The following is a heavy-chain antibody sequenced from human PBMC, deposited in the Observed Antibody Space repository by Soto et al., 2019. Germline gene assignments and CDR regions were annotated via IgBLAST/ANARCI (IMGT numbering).Heavy chain of an antibody. CDR3: ATVGELRSGGCSGGSCYSGFYAFDI. V-gene: IGHV1-3*01. Sequence: ASVKVSCKASGYTFTSYAMHWVRQAPGQRLEWMGWINAGNGNTKYSQKFQGRVTITRDTSASTAYMELSSLRSEDTAVYYCATVGELRSGGCSGGSCYSGFYAFDIWGQGTMVTVS. CDR2: INAGNGNT. D-gene: IGHD2-15*01. CDR1: GYTFTSYA. J-gene: IGHJ3*02.